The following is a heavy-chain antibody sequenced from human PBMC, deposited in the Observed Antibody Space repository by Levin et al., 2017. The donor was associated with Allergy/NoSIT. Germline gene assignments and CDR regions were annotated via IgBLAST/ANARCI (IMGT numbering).Heavy chain of an antibody. V-gene: IGHV4-34*01. D-gene: IGHD2-21*02. Sequence: SSETLSLTCAVYGGSLSDYFWIWIRQSPVKGLEWIGEIKYDGFTNYNPSLGSRVAFSLDISKNQFALKLSSVTAADTAVYYCARAWGRGDHFDHWGRGSPVTVSS. J-gene: IGHJ4*02. CDR3: ARAWGRGDHFDH. CDR2: IKYDGFT. CDR1: GGSLSDYF.